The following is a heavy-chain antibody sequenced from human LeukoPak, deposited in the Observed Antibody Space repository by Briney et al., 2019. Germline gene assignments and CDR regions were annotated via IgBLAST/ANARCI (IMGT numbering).Heavy chain of an antibody. Sequence: SETLSLTCTVSGGSISSYYWSWLRQPPGKGLEWIGYIYYSGSTNYNPSLKSRVTISVDKSKNQFSLELSSVTAADTAVYYCARAGKPAFDYWGQGTLVTVSS. V-gene: IGHV4-59*12. CDR1: GGSISSYY. CDR2: IYYSGST. J-gene: IGHJ4*02. CDR3: ARAGKPAFDY. D-gene: IGHD4-23*01.